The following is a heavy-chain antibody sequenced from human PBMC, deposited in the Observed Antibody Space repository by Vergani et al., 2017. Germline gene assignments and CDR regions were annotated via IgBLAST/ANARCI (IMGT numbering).Heavy chain of an antibody. Sequence: QVQLQESGPGLVKPSETLSLTCTVSGDSVISTDYHWGWIRQPPGKGLEWIGSMDYSGSTSYNPSLESRISISFETPKNQFSLRLTSVTAADTAVYYCASKRGACRAAYCHSYDFWGPGTLVGASS. CDR1: GDSVISTDYH. CDR2: MDYSGST. CDR3: ASKRGACRAAYCHSYDF. D-gene: IGHD2-15*01. V-gene: IGHV4-39*01. J-gene: IGHJ4*02.